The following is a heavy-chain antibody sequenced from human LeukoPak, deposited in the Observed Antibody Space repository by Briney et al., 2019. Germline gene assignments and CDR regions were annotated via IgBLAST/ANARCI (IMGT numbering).Heavy chain of an antibody. V-gene: IGHV4-61*01. CDR2: IYYSGST. CDR1: GGSISSGSYY. Sequence: PSETLSLTCTVSGGSISSGSYYWSWIRQPPGRGLEWIAYIYYSGSTNYNPSLKSRVTILVDTSKKQFSLKLSSVTAADTAVYYCARGQRTLYDSSGPPLGYFDLWGRGTLVTVSS. CDR3: ARGQRTLYDSSGPPLGYFDL. D-gene: IGHD3-22*01. J-gene: IGHJ2*01.